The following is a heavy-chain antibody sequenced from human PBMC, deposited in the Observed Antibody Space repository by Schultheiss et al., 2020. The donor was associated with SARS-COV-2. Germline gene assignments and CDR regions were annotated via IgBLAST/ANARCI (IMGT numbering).Heavy chain of an antibody. D-gene: IGHD6-6*01. J-gene: IGHJ5*02. V-gene: IGHV3-30*12. CDR1: GFTFSSYG. CDR2: ISHDGYKK. CDR3: ARGGRVAARHSPDNWFDP. Sequence: GESLKISCAASGFTFSSYGMHWVRQAPGKGLEWVAVISHDGYKKDYTDSVKGRFTISRDNAKNSLYLQMNSLRAEDTAVYYCARGGRVAARHSPDNWFDPWGQGTLVTVSS.